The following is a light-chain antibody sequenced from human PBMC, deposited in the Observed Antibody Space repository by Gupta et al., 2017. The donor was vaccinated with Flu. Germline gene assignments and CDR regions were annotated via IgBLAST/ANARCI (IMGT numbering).Light chain of an antibody. Sequence: TVLTQSPATLSLSPGDKVTLSCGASQTISGNYVAWYQQKPGLAPRLLIYEASTRATGIPDRFSGSGSESDFTLTIDRLEPDDFAVYYCHQYGNSPLTFGHGTKVDI. CDR2: EAS. CDR1: QTISGNY. V-gene: IGKV3D-20*01. CDR3: HQYGNSPLT. J-gene: IGKJ3*01.